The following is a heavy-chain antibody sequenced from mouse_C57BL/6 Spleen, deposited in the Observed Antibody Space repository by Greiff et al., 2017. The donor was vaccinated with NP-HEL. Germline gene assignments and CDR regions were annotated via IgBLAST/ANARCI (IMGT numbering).Heavy chain of an antibody. Sequence: VQLQESGPELVKPGASVKISCKASGYAFSSSWMNWVKQRPGKGLEWIGRIYPGDGDTNYNGKFKGKATLTADKSSSTAYMQLSSLTSEDSAVYFCARRGLLAWFAYWGQRTLVTVSA. V-gene: IGHV1-82*01. J-gene: IGHJ3*01. D-gene: IGHD3-1*01. CDR2: IYPGDGDT. CDR3: ARRGLLAWFAY. CDR1: GYAFSSSW.